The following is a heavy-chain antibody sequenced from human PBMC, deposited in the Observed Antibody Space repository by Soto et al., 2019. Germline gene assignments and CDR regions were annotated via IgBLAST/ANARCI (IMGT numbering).Heavy chain of an antibody. CDR3: AGDLYSRDYFVKSFDP. CDR2: ISDDGINK. V-gene: IGHV3-30-3*01. Sequence: QVRLVESGGGVVQPGRSLRLSCTASGFSFSSYAMYWFRQPPGKGLEWVAGISDDGINKHYADSVKGRVTVSRDNSNHSLDLQLNSLRGEDTAMYCCAGDLYSRDYFVKSFDPWGQGTLVTVSS. D-gene: IGHD4-17*01. J-gene: IGHJ5*02. CDR1: GFSFSSYA.